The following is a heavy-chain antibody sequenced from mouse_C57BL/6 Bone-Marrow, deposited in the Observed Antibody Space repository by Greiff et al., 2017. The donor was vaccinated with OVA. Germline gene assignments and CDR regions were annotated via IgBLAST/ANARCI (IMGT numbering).Heavy chain of an antibody. V-gene: IGHV1-69*01. CDR1: GYTFTSYW. CDR2: IDTSDSYT. Sequence: VQLQQPGAELVMPGASVTLSCKASGYTFTSYWMHWVKQRPGQGLEWIGEIDTSDSYTNYNQKFKGKSTLTVDKSSSTAYMQLSSLTSEDSAVYYCASSYYYGSSDGYFDVWGTGTTVTVSS. D-gene: IGHD1-1*01. J-gene: IGHJ1*03. CDR3: ASSYYYGSSDGYFDV.